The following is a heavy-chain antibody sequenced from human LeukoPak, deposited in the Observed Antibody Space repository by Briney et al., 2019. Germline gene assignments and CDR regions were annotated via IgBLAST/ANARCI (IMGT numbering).Heavy chain of an antibody. CDR2: IASDGRDK. J-gene: IGHJ4*02. D-gene: IGHD6-19*01. CDR1: GFTFSRYG. V-gene: IGHV3-30*18. Sequence: PGGSLRLSCTASGFTFSRYGMHWVRQAPGKGLEWVAVIASDGRDKHYVDSVKGRFTISRENSKNTLYLQMNSLRAEDTAVYYCAKELSGGWPFDYWGQGALVTVSS. CDR3: AKELSGGWPFDY.